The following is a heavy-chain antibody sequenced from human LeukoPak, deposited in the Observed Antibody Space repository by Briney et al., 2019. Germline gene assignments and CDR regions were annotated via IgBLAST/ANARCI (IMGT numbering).Heavy chain of an antibody. V-gene: IGHV3-74*03. D-gene: IGHD5-18*01. CDR3: VRGDTFRGFDI. Sequence: GGSLRLSCTSSELTFTSQWMHWVRQAPGKGLEWVSRINTDGRSITYADSVKGRFTISRDDAKNTLYLYMNTLRAEDTAVYFCVRGDTFRGFDIWGQGAALIVSS. J-gene: IGHJ3*02. CDR1: ELTFTSQW. CDR2: INTDGRSI.